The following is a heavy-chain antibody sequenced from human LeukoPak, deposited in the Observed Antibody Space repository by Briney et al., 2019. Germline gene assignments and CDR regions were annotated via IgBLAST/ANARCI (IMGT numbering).Heavy chain of an antibody. V-gene: IGHV3-23*01. D-gene: IGHD3-10*01. J-gene: IGHJ4*02. CDR3: AKSRITMVRGVITNFDY. Sequence: GGSLRLSCAASGFTFDDYAMHWVRQAPGKGLERVSAISGSGGSTYYADSVKGRFTISRDNSKNTLYLQMNSLRAEDTAVYYCAKSRITMVRGVITNFDYWGQGTLVTVSS. CDR2: ISGSGGST. CDR1: GFTFDDYA.